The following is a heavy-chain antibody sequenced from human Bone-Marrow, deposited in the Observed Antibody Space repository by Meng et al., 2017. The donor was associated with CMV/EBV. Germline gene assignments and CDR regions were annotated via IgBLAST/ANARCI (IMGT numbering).Heavy chain of an antibody. D-gene: IGHD3-10*01. CDR1: GFTLSSYG. V-gene: IGHV3-21*01. CDR3: ARDSLELENGWFDP. J-gene: IGHJ5*02. CDR2: ISSTSYYK. Sequence: GESLKISCVASGFTLSSYGMNWLRQAPGKGLEWVSSISSTSYYKYYADSVWGRFTISRDNAKNSLYLQMNSLRAEDTAVYYCARDSLELENGWFDPWGQGTLVTVSS.